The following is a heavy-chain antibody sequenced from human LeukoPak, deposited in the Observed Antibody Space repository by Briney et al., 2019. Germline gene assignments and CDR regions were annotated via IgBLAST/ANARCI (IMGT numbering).Heavy chain of an antibody. CDR3: ARASHDYGDYSHFDY. V-gene: IGHV4-59*01. Sequence: SETLSLTCTVSGGSISSYYWSWIRQPPGKGLEWIGYIYYSGSTNYKSSLKSRVTISVDTSKNQFSLKLSSVTAADTAVYYCARASHDYGDYSHFDYWGQGTLVTVSS. D-gene: IGHD4-17*01. CDR2: IYYSGST. CDR1: GGSISSYY. J-gene: IGHJ4*02.